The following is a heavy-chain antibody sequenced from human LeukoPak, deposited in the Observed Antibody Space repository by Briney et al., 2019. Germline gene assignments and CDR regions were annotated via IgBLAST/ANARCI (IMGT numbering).Heavy chain of an antibody. J-gene: IGHJ4*02. CDR1: GFTVSSNY. CDR2: IKSKTDGGTT. D-gene: IGHD6-13*01. Sequence: GGSLRLSCAASGFTVSSNYMSWVRQAPGKGLEWVGRIKSKTDGGTTDYAAPVKGRFTISRDDSKNTLYLQMNSLKTEDTAVYYCTTGSNRYSSSWYVALEWGQGTLVTVSS. V-gene: IGHV3-15*01. CDR3: TTGSNRYSSSWYVALE.